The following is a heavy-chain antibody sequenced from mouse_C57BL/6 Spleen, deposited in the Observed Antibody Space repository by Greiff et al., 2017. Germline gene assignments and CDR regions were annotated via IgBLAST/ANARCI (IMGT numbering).Heavy chain of an antibody. Sequence: QVQLQQSGAELVRPGTSVKVSCKASGYAFTTYLIEWVKQRPGQGLEWIGVINPGGGGTNYTEKFKGKATLTADKSSSTAYMQLSSLTSEDSAVYFCARGDYDGGAMDYWGQGTSVTVSS. J-gene: IGHJ4*01. D-gene: IGHD2-4*01. CDR3: ARGDYDGGAMDY. V-gene: IGHV1-54*01. CDR2: INPGGGGT. CDR1: GYAFTTYL.